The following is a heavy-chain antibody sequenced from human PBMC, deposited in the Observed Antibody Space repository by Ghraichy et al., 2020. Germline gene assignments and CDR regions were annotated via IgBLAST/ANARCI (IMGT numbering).Heavy chain of an antibody. CDR2: ISYDGSNK. J-gene: IGHJ4*02. D-gene: IGHD5-18*01. CDR3: AKDLTAMVTFAPFDY. CDR1: GFTFSSYG. Sequence: GESLNISCAASGFTFSSYGMHWVRQAPGKGLEWVAVISYDGSNKYYADSVKGRFTISRDNSKNTLYLQMNSLRAEDTAVYYCAKDLTAMVTFAPFDYWGQGTLVTVSS. V-gene: IGHV3-30*18.